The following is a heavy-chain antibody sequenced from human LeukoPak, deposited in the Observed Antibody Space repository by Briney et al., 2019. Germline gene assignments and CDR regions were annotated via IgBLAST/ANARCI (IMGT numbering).Heavy chain of an antibody. V-gene: IGHV1-69*06. CDR2: IIPIFGSA. CDR3: AKGSRLREGGSYRF. D-gene: IGHD3-16*02. J-gene: IGHJ4*02. CDR1: GGIFSSYA. Sequence: SVKVSCKASGGIFSSYAINWVRQAPGQGLEWMGRIIPIFGSANYAQKFQGRVTITADKSTRTAYMELSSLRSEDPALYYCAKGSRLREGGSYRFWGQGTLVTVSS.